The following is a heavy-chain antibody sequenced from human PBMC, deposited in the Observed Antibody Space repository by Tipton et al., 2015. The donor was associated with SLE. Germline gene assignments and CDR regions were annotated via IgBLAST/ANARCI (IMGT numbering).Heavy chain of an antibody. CDR1: GGSIGNNY. D-gene: IGHD7-27*01. CDR2: FYTDGST. J-gene: IGHJ5*02. Sequence: LSLTCTVSGGSIGNNYWNWIRQSTGKGLEWIGRFYTDGSTRHKPSLESRLSPSFESRVTMSVDPSKNQFSLKLNSVTAADTAVYYCARHRNWDGRRTFDPWGRGTLVTVSS. V-gene: IGHV4-4*07. CDR3: ARHRNWDGRRTFDP.